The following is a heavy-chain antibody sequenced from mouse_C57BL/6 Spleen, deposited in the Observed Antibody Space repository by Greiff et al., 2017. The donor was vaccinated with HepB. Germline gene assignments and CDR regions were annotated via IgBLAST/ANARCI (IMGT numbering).Heavy chain of an antibody. Sequence: EVKVVESEGGLVQPGSSMKLSCTASGFTFSDYYMAWVRQVPEKGLEWVANINYDGSSTYYLDSLKSRFIISRDNAKNILYLQMSSLKSEDTATYYCARAGGHYDGFFEAWGHSTTLTVSS. CDR1: GFTFSDYY. D-gene: IGHD2-3*01. CDR3: ARAGGHYDGFFEA. V-gene: IGHV5-16*01. J-gene: IGHJ2*01. CDR2: INYDGSST.